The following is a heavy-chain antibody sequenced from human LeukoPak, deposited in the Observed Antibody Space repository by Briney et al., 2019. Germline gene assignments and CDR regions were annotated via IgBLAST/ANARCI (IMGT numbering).Heavy chain of an antibody. CDR1: GYTFTAYY. D-gene: IGHD2-21*01. J-gene: IGHJ6*02. CDR2: INPSSGVT. CDR3: ARDPVSTAIPSPGYGMDV. Sequence: ASVKVSCKVSGYTFTAYYMHWVRQAPGQGLEWMGWINPSSGVTKYAQKLQDRVTMTRDTSISTAYMELNSLTFDDTAMYFCARDPVSTAIPSPGYGMDVWGQGTTVTVSS. V-gene: IGHV1-2*02.